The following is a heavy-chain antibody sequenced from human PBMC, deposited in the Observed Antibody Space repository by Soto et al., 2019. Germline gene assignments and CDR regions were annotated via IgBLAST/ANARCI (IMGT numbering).Heavy chain of an antibody. CDR3: ARGRDDGEIVPSD. CDR2: INPSVAST. J-gene: IGHJ4*02. D-gene: IGHD4-17*01. Sequence: QVQLVQSGTEVRKPGASVKVSCKASGDRFPNNYIHWVRQAPGQGLEWMGMINPSVASTSYAQRFRGRVTVTRVTSTTTVYMELGRLRSDDTAVYYCARGRDDGEIVPSDWGQGSLVTVSS. CDR1: GDRFPNNY. V-gene: IGHV1-46*03.